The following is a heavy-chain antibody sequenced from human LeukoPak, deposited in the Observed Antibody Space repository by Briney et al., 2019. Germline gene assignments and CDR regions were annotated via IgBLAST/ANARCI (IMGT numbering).Heavy chain of an antibody. V-gene: IGHV4-39*06. CDR3: ARDYIYYDSSGGFDY. D-gene: IGHD3-22*01. J-gene: IGHJ4*02. CDR1: GGSISSSSYY. Sequence: SETLSLTCTVSGGSISSSSYYWGWIRQPPGKGLEWIGSIYYSGSTNYNPSLKSRVTISVDTSKNQFPLKLSSVTAADTAVYYCARDYIYYDSSGGFDYWGQGTLVTVSS. CDR2: IYYSGST.